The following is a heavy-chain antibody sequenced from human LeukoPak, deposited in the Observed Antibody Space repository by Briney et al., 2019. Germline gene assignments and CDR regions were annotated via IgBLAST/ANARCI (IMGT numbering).Heavy chain of an antibody. J-gene: IGHJ6*03. V-gene: IGHV3-23*01. CDR2: ISVSGHKT. Sequence: GGSLRLSCAASGFTFRSYSMSWVRQAPGKGLEWVSGISVSGHKTYHADSVKGRFTISRDNSKNTLYLQMNSLRAEDTAVYYCAKGTWELLYYYYMDVWGKGTTVTISS. D-gene: IGHD1-26*01. CDR1: GFTFRSYS. CDR3: AKGTWELLYYYYMDV.